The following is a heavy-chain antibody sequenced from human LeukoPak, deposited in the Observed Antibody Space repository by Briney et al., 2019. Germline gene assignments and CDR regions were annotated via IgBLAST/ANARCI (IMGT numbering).Heavy chain of an antibody. V-gene: IGHV3-7*04. D-gene: IGHD6-13*01. CDR3: ARVGSSWDYGMDV. Sequence: GGSLRLSCVTSGFTFSNFWMSWVRQAPGKGLEWVANIKEDGSEKYYVDSVKGRFTISRDNAKNSLYLQMNSLRAEDTAVYYCARVGSSWDYGMDVWGQGTTVTVSS. J-gene: IGHJ6*02. CDR2: IKEDGSEK. CDR1: GFTFSNFW.